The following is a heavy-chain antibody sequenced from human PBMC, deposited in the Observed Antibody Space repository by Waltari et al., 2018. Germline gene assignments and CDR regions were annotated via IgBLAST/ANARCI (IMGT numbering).Heavy chain of an antibody. CDR2: ISSSSSYI. V-gene: IGHV3-21*01. D-gene: IGHD3-22*01. Sequence: VQLQESGPGLVKPSETLSLTCAVSGYSISSGYYWGWIRQPPGKGLEWVSSISSSSSYIYYADSVKGRFTISRDNAKNSLYLQMNSLRAEDTAVYYCARDYYYDSSGYYYAPGYWGQGTLVTVSS. J-gene: IGHJ4*02. CDR1: GYSISSGYY. CDR3: ARDYYYDSSGYYYAPGY.